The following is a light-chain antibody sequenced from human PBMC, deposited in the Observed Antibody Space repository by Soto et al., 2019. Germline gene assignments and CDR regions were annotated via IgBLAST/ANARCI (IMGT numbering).Light chain of an antibody. V-gene: IGKV3-20*01. Sequence: EIVLTQSPGTLSLSPGERATLSCRASQSDSSSYLAWYRQKPGQAPRLVIYAASSRATGIPDRFSGSGSGTDFTLTISRLEPEDFAVYYCLQYDSSPLTFGPGTKVDIK. CDR1: QSDSSSY. CDR3: LQYDSSPLT. CDR2: AAS. J-gene: IGKJ3*01.